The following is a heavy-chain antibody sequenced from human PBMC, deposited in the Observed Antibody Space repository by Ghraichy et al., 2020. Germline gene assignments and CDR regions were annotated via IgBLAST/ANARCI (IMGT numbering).Heavy chain of an antibody. CDR2: ISYDGSNK. D-gene: IGHD1-26*01. CDR3: ARGQRELPRLYYYYGMDV. Sequence: GGSLRLSCAASGFTFSSYAMHWVRQAPGKGLEWVAVISYDGSNKYYADSVKGRFTISRDNSKNTLYLQMNSLRAEDTAVYYCARGQRELPRLYYYYGMDVWGQGTTVTVSS. J-gene: IGHJ6*02. V-gene: IGHV3-30*04. CDR1: GFTFSSYA.